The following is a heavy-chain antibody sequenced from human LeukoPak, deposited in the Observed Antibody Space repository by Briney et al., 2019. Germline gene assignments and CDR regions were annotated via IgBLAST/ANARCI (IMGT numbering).Heavy chain of an antibody. CDR2: ISGSGGST. J-gene: IGHJ4*02. V-gene: IGHV3-23*01. CDR1: GISLSNYG. Sequence: GGSLRLSCAVSGISLSNYGMSWVRQAPGKGLEWVAGISGSGGSTNYADSVKGRFTISRDNPKNTLYLQMNRLRAEDTAVYNCAREDGGSRWYLFDYWGRGTLVTVSS. D-gene: IGHD6-13*01. CDR3: AREDGGSRWYLFDY.